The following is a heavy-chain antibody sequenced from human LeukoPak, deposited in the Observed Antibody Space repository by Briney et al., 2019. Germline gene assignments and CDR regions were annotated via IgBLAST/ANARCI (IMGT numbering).Heavy chain of an antibody. CDR2: IYYSEST. J-gene: IGHJ3*02. V-gene: IGHV4-39*01. D-gene: IGHD3-3*01. Sequence: SETLSLTCTVSGGSISSSSYYWGWIRQPPGKGLEWIGSIYYSESTYYNPSLKSRVTISVDTSKNQFSLKLSSVTAADTAVFYCASFWSGYLEASDIWGQGTMVTVSS. CDR1: GGSISSSSYY. CDR3: ASFWSGYLEASDI.